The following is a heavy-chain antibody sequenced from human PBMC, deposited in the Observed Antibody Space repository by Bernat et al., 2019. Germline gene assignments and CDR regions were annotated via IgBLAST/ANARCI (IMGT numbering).Heavy chain of an antibody. Sequence: EVQLLESGGGLVQPGGSLRLSCAASGFTFSSYAMSWVRQAPGKGLEWVSAISGSGGTTYYADSVKGRFTISRDNSKNTLYLQMNSLRAEDTAVYYCAKRPPTGRTTAGYYFDYWGQGTLVTVSS. D-gene: IGHD1-14*01. CDR3: AKRPPTGRTTAGYYFDY. CDR1: GFTFSSYA. J-gene: IGHJ4*02. CDR2: ISGSGGTT. V-gene: IGHV3-23*01.